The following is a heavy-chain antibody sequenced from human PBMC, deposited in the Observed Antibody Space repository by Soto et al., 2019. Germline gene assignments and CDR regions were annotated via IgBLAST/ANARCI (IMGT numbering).Heavy chain of an antibody. CDR1: VASISSSDYY. CDR3: QIGGPRRYYGMDV. J-gene: IGHJ6*02. Sequence: SETLSLTCTFSVASISSSDYYWGWIRQPPGKGLEWIGAFYYTGSTYYNPSLKSRVTMSLDTSKNQFSLRLSSVTAADTAVYYCQIGGPRRYYGMDVWGQGTTVTVSS. CDR2: FYYTGST. D-gene: IGHD3-16*01. V-gene: IGHV4-39*01.